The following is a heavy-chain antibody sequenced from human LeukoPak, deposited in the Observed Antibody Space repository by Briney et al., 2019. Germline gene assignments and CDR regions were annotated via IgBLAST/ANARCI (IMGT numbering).Heavy chain of an antibody. Sequence: SETLSLTCAVYGGSFSGYYWSWIRKPPGKGLEWIGEINHSGSTKYNPSLKSRVTISVDTSKNQFSLRLSSVTAADTAVYYCARGGQTENWFDPWGQGTLVTVSS. J-gene: IGHJ5*02. CDR1: GGSFSGYY. V-gene: IGHV4-34*01. CDR3: ARGGQTENWFDP. CDR2: INHSGST. D-gene: IGHD1-14*01.